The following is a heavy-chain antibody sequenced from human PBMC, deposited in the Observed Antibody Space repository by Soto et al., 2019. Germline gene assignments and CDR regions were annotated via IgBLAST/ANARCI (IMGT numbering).Heavy chain of an antibody. CDR3: VKPPPGYSSSWFYFAD. CDR1: GFTFSSHA. J-gene: IGHJ4*02. Sequence: EVQLLESGGGLVQPGGSLRLSCIAYGFTFSSHAMSWVRQAPGKGLEWVSGISGSGATTFYADSVKGRFAMSRDNSQNTLYLQMNSLRTEDTAVYYCVKPPPGYSSSWFYFADWGQGTLVTVSS. D-gene: IGHD6-13*01. V-gene: IGHV3-23*01. CDR2: ISGSGATT.